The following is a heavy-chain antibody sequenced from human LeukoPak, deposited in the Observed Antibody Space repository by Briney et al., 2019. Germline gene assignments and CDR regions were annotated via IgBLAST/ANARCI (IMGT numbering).Heavy chain of an antibody. CDR2: IYYSGRT. CDR1: GGSISSYY. CDR3: ARDTGDSEHFFDY. J-gene: IGHJ4*02. Sequence: SGTLSLTCTVSGGSISSYYWSWIRQPPGKGLEWIGYIYYSGRTNYNPSLKSRVTISVDTSKNQLSLRLSSVTDADAAVYYCARDTGDSEHFFDYWGQGTLVTVSS. V-gene: IGHV4-59*01. D-gene: IGHD4-17*01.